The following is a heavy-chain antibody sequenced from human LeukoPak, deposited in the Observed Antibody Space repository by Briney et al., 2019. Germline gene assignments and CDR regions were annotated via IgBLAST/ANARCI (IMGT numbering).Heavy chain of an antibody. D-gene: IGHD6-13*01. CDR1: GYTLDRFG. CDR2: INPYNGKT. CDR3: ARDTPQHLKRFDH. V-gene: IGHV1-18*01. J-gene: IGHJ4*02. Sequence: GASVKVSCKASGYTLDRFGISWVRQAPGLGLEWVGWINPYNGKTIFGEKFQGRVTLTTDTSTSTVYMEMTSLRSDDTAVYFCARDTPQHLKRFDHWGQGTLVTVSS.